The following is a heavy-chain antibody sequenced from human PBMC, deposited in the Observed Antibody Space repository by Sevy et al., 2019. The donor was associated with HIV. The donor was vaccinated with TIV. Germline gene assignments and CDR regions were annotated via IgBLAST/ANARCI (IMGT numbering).Heavy chain of an antibody. D-gene: IGHD3-3*01. CDR1: GFTFSSYG. CDR2: ISYDGSNK. V-gene: IGHV3-30*18. J-gene: IGHJ4*02. CDR3: AKGGLRFIEGYFDY. Sequence: GGSLRLSCAASGFTFSSYGMHWVRQAPGKGLELVAVISYDGSNKYYADSVKGRFTISRDNSKNTLYLQMNSLRAEDTAVYYCAKGGLRFIEGYFDYWGQGTLVTVSS.